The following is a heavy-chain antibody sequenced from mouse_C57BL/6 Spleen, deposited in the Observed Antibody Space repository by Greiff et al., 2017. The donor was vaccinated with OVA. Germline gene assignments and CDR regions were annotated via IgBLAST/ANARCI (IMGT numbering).Heavy chain of an antibody. CDR3: ARRDGLRQSYAMDY. CDR1: GYTFTSYW. V-gene: IGHV1-50*01. D-gene: IGHD2-4*01. J-gene: IGHJ4*01. CDR2: IDPSDSYT. Sequence: QVQLQQPGAELVKPGASVKLSCKASGYTFTSYWMQWVQQRPGQGLEWIGEIDPSDSYTNYNQQFKGKVTLTVDTSSSTAYMQLSSLTSEDSAVYYCARRDGLRQSYAMDYWGQGTSVTVSS.